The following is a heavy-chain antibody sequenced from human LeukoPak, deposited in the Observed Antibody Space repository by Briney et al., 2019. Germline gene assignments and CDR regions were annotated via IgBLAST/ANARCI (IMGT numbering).Heavy chain of an antibody. J-gene: IGHJ5*02. CDR2: ISGSGGST. CDR1: GFTFSSYA. D-gene: IGHD6-13*01. CDR3: AKDRGYSSSSSWFDP. V-gene: IGHV3-23*01. Sequence: GGSLRLSCAASGFTFSSYAMSWVRQAPGKGLEWVSAISGSGGSTYYADSVKGRFTISRDNSKNTLYLQMNSPRAEDTAVYYCAKDRGYSSSSSWFDPWGQGTLVTVSS.